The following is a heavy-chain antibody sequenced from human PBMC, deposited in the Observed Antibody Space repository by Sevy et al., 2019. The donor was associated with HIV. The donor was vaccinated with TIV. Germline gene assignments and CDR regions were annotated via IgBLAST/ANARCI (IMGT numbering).Heavy chain of an antibody. CDR3: ARDVTDIVVVPAAIGENWFDP. D-gene: IGHD2-2*01. J-gene: IGHJ5*02. V-gene: IGHV3-30-3*01. CDR2: ISYDGSNK. Sequence: GGSLRLSCAASGFTLSSYAMHWVRQAPGKGLEWVAVISYDGSNKYYADSVKGRFTISRDNSKNTLYLQMNSLRAEDTAVYYCARDVTDIVVVPAAIGENWFDPWGQGSLVTVSS. CDR1: GFTLSSYA.